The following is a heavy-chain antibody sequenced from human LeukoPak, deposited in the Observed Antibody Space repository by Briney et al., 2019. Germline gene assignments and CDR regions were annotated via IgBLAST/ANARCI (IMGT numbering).Heavy chain of an antibody. CDR1: GFTFSSYA. CDR3: AREAYSSGRAGVFDI. Sequence: PGGSLRLSCAASGFTFSSYAMSWVRQAPGKGLEWVSAISGSGGSTYYADSVKGRFTISRDNSKNTVYLQINSLTTDDSAMYYCAREAYSSGRAGVFDIWGQGTMVIVSS. J-gene: IGHJ3*02. V-gene: IGHV3-23*01. D-gene: IGHD6-25*01. CDR2: ISGSGGST.